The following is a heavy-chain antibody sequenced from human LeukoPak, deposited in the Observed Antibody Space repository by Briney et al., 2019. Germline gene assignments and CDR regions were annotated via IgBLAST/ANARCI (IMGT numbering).Heavy chain of an antibody. CDR3: ARAGGFWSGYLYYYYGMDV. D-gene: IGHD3-3*01. CDR2: INHSGST. J-gene: IGHJ6*02. V-gene: IGHV4-34*01. Sequence: SETLSLTCAVYGGSFSGYYWSWIRQPPGKGLEWIGEINHSGSTNYNPSLKSRVTISVDTSKNQFSLKLSSVTAADTAVYYCARAGGFWSGYLYYYYGMDVWGQGTTVTVSS. CDR1: GGSFSGYY.